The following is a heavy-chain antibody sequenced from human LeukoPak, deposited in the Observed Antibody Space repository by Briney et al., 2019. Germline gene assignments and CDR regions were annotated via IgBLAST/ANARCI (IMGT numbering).Heavy chain of an antibody. V-gene: IGHV4-59*01. Sequence: SETLSLTCTVSGGSISSYYWSWIRQPPGKGLEWIGYISYSGNTNYNPSLKSRVTISVDTSKNQFSLKLSSVTAADTAVYYCARENLGRYYFDYWGQGTLVTVSS. D-gene: IGHD3-16*01. CDR2: ISYSGNT. J-gene: IGHJ4*02. CDR3: ARENLGRYYFDY. CDR1: GGSISSYY.